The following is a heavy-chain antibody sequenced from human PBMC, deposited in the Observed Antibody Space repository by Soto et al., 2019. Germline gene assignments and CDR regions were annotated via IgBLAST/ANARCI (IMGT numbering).Heavy chain of an antibody. D-gene: IGHD1-20*01. CDR1: GFTFSSYG. CDR3: AREKVPSAYNWNDVKAFDI. V-gene: IGHV3-33*01. CDR2: IWYDGSNK. Sequence: QVQLVESGGGVVQPGRSLRLSCAASGFTFSSYGMHWVRQAPGKGLEWVAVIWYDGSNKYYADSVKGRFTISRDNSKNTLYLQMNSLRAENTAVYYCAREKVPSAYNWNDVKAFDIWGQGTMVTVSS. J-gene: IGHJ3*02.